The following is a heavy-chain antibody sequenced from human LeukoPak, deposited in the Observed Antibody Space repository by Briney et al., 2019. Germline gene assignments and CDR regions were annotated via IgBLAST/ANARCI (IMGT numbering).Heavy chain of an antibody. J-gene: IGHJ4*02. CDR3: AKHMYTSGWDEN. V-gene: IGHV4-59*08. CDR2: IYYSGST. D-gene: IGHD6-19*01. CDR1: GSSVSSDY. Sequence: AETLSLTCTASGSSVSSDYWSWIRQPPGQGLEWIGYIYYSGSTNYNPSLKSRVTISVDTSKNQFALKLSSVNAADTAGYYCAKHMYTSGWDENWGQGTLVTVSS.